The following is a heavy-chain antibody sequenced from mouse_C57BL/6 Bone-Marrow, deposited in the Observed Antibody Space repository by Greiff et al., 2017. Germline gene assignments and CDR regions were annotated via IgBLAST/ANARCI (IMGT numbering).Heavy chain of an antibody. Sequence: EVKLVESGGGLVKPGGSLKLSCAASGFTFSSYAMSWVRQTPEKRLEWVATISDGGSYTYYPDNVKGRFTISRDNAKNNLYLQMSHLKSEDTAMYYCARDTTTRDYFDYWGQGTTLTVSS. CDR1: GFTFSSYA. J-gene: IGHJ2*01. D-gene: IGHD1-1*01. CDR3: ARDTTTRDYFDY. V-gene: IGHV5-4*01. CDR2: ISDGGSYT.